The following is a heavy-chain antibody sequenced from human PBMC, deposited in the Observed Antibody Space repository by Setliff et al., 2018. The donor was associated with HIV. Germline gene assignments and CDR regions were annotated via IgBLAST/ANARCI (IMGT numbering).Heavy chain of an antibody. CDR2: IYTGDSGT. V-gene: IGHV5-51*01. Sequence: PGESLKISCRAFGNSFDNHWIAWVRQRPGKGPEWMGFIYTGDSGTKYSPAFQGRVTISADKSIKTTYLQWTSLQSSDTAMYYCARHQVAMSMLVVQDPGPFDSWAQGTRVTVSS. J-gene: IGHJ3*02. D-gene: IGHD3-10*02. CDR1: GNSFDNHW. CDR3: ARHQVAMSMLVVQDPGPFDS.